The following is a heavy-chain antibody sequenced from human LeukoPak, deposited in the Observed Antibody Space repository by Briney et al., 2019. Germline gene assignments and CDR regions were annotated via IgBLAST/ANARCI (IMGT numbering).Heavy chain of an antibody. J-gene: IGHJ6*02. CDR2: ISAYNGNT. CDR1: GYTFTSYG. Sequence: ASVKVSCKASGYTFTSYGISWVRQAPGQGLEWMGWISAYNGNTNYAQKLQGRVTMTTDTSTSTAYMELRSLRSDDTAVYYCASSQIFGVATYYNYYYGMDVWGQGTTVTVSS. V-gene: IGHV1-18*01. D-gene: IGHD3-3*01. CDR3: ASSQIFGVATYYNYYYGMDV.